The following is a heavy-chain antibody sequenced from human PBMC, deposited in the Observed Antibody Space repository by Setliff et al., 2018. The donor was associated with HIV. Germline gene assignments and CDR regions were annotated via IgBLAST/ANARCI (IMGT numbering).Heavy chain of an antibody. D-gene: IGHD2-21*01. V-gene: IGHV3-23*01. J-gene: IGHJ4*02. CDR2: ISGSDGST. CDR3: AKALPRERWLLLAPLDY. Sequence: GSLRLSCAVSGFTFEDYAMSWVRQTPGKGLECVSVISGSDGSTYYADSVKGRFTISRDNSKNTLDLHMNNLRAEDTAVYYCAKALPRERWLLLAPLDYWGQGTLVTVSS. CDR1: GFTFEDYA.